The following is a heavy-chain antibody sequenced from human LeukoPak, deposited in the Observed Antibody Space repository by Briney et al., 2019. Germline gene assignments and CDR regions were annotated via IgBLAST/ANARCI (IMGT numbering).Heavy chain of an antibody. V-gene: IGHV1-18*01. CDR2: ISTYNGNT. CDR3: ARDSRPTTNERFYDFYYGMDV. Sequence: GASVKVSCKGSGYIFSNYGVSWVRQAPGQRLEWVGWISTYNGNTNYARKVQGRVTMVREISTATVYMELKRLTSEDTGIYYCARDSRPTTNERFYDFYYGMDVWGQGTTVTVSS. J-gene: IGHJ6*02. D-gene: IGHD2-8*01. CDR1: GYIFSNYG.